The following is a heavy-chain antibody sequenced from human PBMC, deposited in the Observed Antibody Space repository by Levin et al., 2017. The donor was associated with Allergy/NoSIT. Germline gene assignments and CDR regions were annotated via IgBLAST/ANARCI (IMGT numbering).Heavy chain of an antibody. CDR2: LSTSGNT. Sequence: GESLKISCAASGITFSAYAMSWVRQAPGKGLEWVSSLSTSGNTYYADSVKGRFTISRDNSKHTLSLQMNRLRAEDAAVYYCAKPGYCSGGRCPTVYYFYYGMDVWGQGTTVTVSS. D-gene: IGHD2-15*01. CDR1: GITFSAYA. V-gene: IGHV3-23*01. J-gene: IGHJ6*02. CDR3: AKPGYCSGGRCPTVYYFYYGMDV.